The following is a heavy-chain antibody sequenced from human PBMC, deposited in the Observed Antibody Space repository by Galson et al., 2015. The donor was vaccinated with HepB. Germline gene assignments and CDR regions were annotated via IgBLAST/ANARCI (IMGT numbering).Heavy chain of an antibody. V-gene: IGHV3-23*01. CDR1: GFTFSDYY. Sequence: SLRLSCAASGFTFSDYYMSWVRQAPGKGLEWVSAISGSGGSTYYADSVKGRITISRDNSKNTLYLQMNSLRAEDTAVYYCAKLAHSGSYTDAFDIWGQGTMVTVSS. D-gene: IGHD1-26*01. J-gene: IGHJ3*02. CDR3: AKLAHSGSYTDAFDI. CDR2: ISGSGGST.